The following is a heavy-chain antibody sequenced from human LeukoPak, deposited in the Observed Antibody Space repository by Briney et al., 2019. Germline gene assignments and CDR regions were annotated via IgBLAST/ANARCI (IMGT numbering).Heavy chain of an antibody. J-gene: IGHJ4*02. CDR3: ARGGYYGSGSYYDY. Sequence: SETLSLTCTVSGGSISSYYWSWIRQPPGKGLEWIGYIYYNGSTNYNPSLKSRVTISVDTSKNQFSLKLSSVTAADTAVYYCARGGYYGSGSYYDYWGQGTLVTVSS. CDR2: IYYNGST. V-gene: IGHV4-59*01. D-gene: IGHD3-10*01. CDR1: GGSISSYY.